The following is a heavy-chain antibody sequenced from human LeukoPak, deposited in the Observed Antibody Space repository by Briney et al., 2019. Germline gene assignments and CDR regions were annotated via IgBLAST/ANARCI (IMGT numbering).Heavy chain of an antibody. CDR3: ATDHGFHYGAYFDY. CDR2: ISYDGSNK. J-gene: IGHJ4*02. D-gene: IGHD4-17*01. V-gene: IGHV3-30*03. Sequence: PGGSLRLSCAASGFTFNTFGMQCVRQAPGKGLEWVAVISYDGSNKYSADSVKGRFTISRDNPKNTLYLQMNSLRPQKTAVYYCATDHGFHYGAYFDYWGQGTLVTVSS. CDR1: GFTFNTFG.